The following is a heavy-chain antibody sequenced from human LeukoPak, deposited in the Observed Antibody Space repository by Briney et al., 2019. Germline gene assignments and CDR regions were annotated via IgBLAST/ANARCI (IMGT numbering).Heavy chain of an antibody. Sequence: ASVKVSCKASGYTXTGYYMHRVRQAPGQGLEWMGWINTNSGGTNYAQKFQGRVTMTRDTSISTAYMELSRLRSDDTAVYYCARGKFKTLSQGFDPWGQGTLVTVSS. V-gene: IGHV1-2*02. CDR2: INTNSGGT. J-gene: IGHJ5*02. CDR3: ARGKFKTLSQGFDP. CDR1: GYTXTGYY.